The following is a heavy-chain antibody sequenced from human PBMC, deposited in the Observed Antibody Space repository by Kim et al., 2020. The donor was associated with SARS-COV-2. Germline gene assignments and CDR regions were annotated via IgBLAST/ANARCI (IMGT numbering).Heavy chain of an antibody. V-gene: IGHV3-23*01. J-gene: IGHJ4*02. Sequence: CYADSVKGRFTVSGENSKDTLYLQMNSLRAEDTAVYYCAKKVPSAYYFDSWGQGTLVTVSS. D-gene: IGHD6-6*01. CDR3: AKKVPSAYYFDS.